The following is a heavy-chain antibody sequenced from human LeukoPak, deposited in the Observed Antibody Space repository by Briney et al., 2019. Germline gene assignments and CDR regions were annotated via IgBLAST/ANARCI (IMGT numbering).Heavy chain of an antibody. J-gene: IGHJ4*02. CDR3: ARKQGDY. D-gene: IGHD1/OR15-1a*01. CDR2: TYYSGST. Sequence: SETLSLTCTVSGDSITSYYWTWIRQPPGKGLEWIGYTYYSGSTNYNPSLKSRVTISVDTSKNQFSLRLSSVTAADTAVYYCARKQGDYWGQGTLVTVSS. V-gene: IGHV4-59*01. CDR1: GDSITSYY.